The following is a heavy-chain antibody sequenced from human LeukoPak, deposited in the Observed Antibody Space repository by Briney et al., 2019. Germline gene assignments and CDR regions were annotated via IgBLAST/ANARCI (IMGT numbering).Heavy chain of an antibody. CDR2: IIPIFGTA. CDR1: XGTFSSYA. V-gene: IGHV1-69*01. J-gene: IGHJ6*04. CDR3: AREQGYCSSTSCYTGMDV. D-gene: IGHD2-2*02. Sequence: KASXGTFSSYAISWVRQAPGQGLEWMGGIIPIFGTANYAQKFQGRVTITADESTSTAYMELSSLRSEDTAVYYCAREQGYCSSTSCYTGMDVWGKGTTVTVSS.